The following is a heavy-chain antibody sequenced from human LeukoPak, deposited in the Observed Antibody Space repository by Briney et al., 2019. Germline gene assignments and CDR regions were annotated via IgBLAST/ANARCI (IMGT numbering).Heavy chain of an antibody. V-gene: IGHV3-15*01. D-gene: IGHD5-24*01. CDR3: TTDIKVRGMDTII. CDR1: GFTFSNAW. CDR2: IKSKTDGGTT. Sequence: GGSLRLSCAASGFTFSNAWMSWVRQAPGKGLEWVGRIKSKTDGGTTDCAAPVKGGFTISRDDSKNTLYMQMNSMKTEETDVYYCTTDIKVRGMDTIIWGQGTLVTVSS. J-gene: IGHJ4*02.